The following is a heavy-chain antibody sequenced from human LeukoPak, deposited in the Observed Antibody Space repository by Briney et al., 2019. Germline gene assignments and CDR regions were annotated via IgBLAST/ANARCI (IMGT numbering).Heavy chain of an antibody. D-gene: IGHD3-22*01. CDR3: AKCLYDSSGYYFGAFDI. Sequence: GGSLRLSCAASGFTFSSYAMSWVRQAPGKGLEWVSGISGSGGSTYYADSVKGRFTVSRDNSKNTLYLQMSSLRAEGTAVYYCAKCLYDSSGYYFGAFDIWGQGTMVTVSS. V-gene: IGHV3-23*01. J-gene: IGHJ3*02. CDR2: ISGSGGST. CDR1: GFTFSSYA.